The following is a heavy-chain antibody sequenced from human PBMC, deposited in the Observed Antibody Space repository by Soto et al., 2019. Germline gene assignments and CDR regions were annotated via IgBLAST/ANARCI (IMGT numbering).Heavy chain of an antibody. Sequence: VASVKVSCKASGYTFTGYYMHWVRQAPGQGLEWMGWTNPNSGGTNYAQKFQGRVTMTRDTSISTAYMELSRLRSDDTAVYYCARDKYSNYGYYYYGMDVWGQGTTVTVYS. J-gene: IGHJ6*02. CDR1: GYTFTGYY. D-gene: IGHD4-4*01. CDR2: TNPNSGGT. V-gene: IGHV1-2*02. CDR3: ARDKYSNYGYYYYGMDV.